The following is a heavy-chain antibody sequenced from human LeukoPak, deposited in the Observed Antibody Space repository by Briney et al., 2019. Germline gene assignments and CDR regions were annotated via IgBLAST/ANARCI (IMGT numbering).Heavy chain of an antibody. Sequence: SETLSLTCNVSGGSISGYYWSWIRQPPGKGLEWIGYIYYSGSTNYNPSLKSRVTISVDTSKNQFSLKLRSVTAADTAVYYCARGQGRFLEWINWFDPWGQGTLVTVSS. CDR1: GGSISGYY. CDR2: IYYSGST. CDR3: ARGQGRFLEWINWFDP. V-gene: IGHV4-59*08. J-gene: IGHJ5*02. D-gene: IGHD3-3*01.